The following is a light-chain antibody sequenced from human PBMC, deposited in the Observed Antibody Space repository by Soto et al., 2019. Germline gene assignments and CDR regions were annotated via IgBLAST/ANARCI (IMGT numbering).Light chain of an antibody. CDR1: QSLRHSNGYNY. CDR3: MQALQTPL. J-gene: IGKJ5*01. Sequence: DIVRTQSPLSLPVTPGEPASISCRSSQSLRHSNGYNYLDWYLQKPGQSPQLLIYLGSNRASGVPDRFSGSGSGTDFTLNISRVEAEDVGVYYCMQALQTPLFGQGPRLEI. V-gene: IGKV2-28*01. CDR2: LGS.